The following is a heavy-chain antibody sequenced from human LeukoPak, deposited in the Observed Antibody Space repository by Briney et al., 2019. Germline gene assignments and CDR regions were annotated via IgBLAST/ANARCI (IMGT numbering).Heavy chain of an antibody. CDR1: GGSISSSSYY. J-gene: IGHJ3*02. CDR3: ARSRESSHYYDSSGYYSPGAFDI. Sequence: SETLSLTCTVSGGSISSSSYYWGWIRQPPGKGLEWIGSIYCSGSTYYNPSLKSRVTISVDTSKNQFSLKLSSVTAADTAVYYCARSRESSHYYDSSGYYSPGAFDISGQGTMVTVSS. D-gene: IGHD3-22*01. CDR2: IYCSGST. V-gene: IGHV4-39*07.